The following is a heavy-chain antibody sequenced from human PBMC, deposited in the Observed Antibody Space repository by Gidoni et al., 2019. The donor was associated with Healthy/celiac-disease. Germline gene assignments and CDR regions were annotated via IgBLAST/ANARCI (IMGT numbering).Heavy chain of an antibody. V-gene: IGHV4-31*03. CDR1: GGSISFSGYY. CDR2: IYYSGST. Sequence: QVQLQESGPGLVKPSQTLSLACPVSGGSISFSGYYWSWIRQHPGKGLEWIGYIYYSGSTYYNPSLKSRVTISVDTSKNQFSLKLSSVTAADTAVYYCARDAGYSHLVYAFDIWGQGTMVTVSS. D-gene: IGHD5-18*01. J-gene: IGHJ3*02. CDR3: ARDAGYSHLVYAFDI.